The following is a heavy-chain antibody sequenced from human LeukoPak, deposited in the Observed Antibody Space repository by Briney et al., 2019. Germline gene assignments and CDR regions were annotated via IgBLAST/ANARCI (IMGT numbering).Heavy chain of an antibody. V-gene: IGHV1-18*01. D-gene: IGHD3-22*01. CDR1: GYSFITYG. CDR3: ARPYDSSGYYNYYFDN. CDR2: ISAYNRST. Sequence: GASVKVSCKASGYSFITYGIGWVRQAPGQGLEWMGWISAYNRSTDYAQNLQGRVTMTTDTSTSTAYMEMRSLRSDDTAVYYCARPYDSSGYYNYYFDNWGQGTLVTVSS. J-gene: IGHJ4*02.